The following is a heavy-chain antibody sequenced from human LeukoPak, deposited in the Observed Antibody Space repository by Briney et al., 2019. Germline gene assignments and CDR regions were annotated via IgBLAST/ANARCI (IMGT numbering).Heavy chain of an antibody. CDR3: ARVVDHDYGDYYLDY. D-gene: IGHD4-17*01. Sequence: SETLSLTCTVSGGSINSYYWNWIRQPAGKGLEWIGHIYTSGTTNYNPALKSRVSMSVDTSKNQFSLKLTSVTVADTAVYYCARVVDHDYGDYYLDYWGQGTLVTVSS. J-gene: IGHJ4*02. CDR2: IYTSGTT. CDR1: GGSINSYY. V-gene: IGHV4-4*07.